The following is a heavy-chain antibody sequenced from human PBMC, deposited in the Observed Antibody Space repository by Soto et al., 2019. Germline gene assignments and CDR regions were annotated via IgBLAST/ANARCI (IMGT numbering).Heavy chain of an antibody. J-gene: IGHJ4*02. Sequence: SQTLSLTCAISGDSVSSNSAAWNWIRQSPSRGLEWLGRTYYRSKWYNDYAVSVKSRITINPGTSKNQFSLQLNSVTPEDTAVYYCARADYDFWSGYPSWFDYWGQGTLVTVSS. D-gene: IGHD3-3*01. V-gene: IGHV6-1*01. CDR3: ARADYDFWSGYPSWFDY. CDR1: GDSVSSNSAA. CDR2: TYYRSKWYN.